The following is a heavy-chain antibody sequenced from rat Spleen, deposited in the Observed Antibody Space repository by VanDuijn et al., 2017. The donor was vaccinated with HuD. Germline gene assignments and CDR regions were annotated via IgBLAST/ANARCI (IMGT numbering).Heavy chain of an antibody. V-gene: IGHV5-20*01. CDR3: TRVKLGAGYYFDY. CDR2: ITNTGGST. J-gene: IGHJ2*01. D-gene: IGHD5-1*01. CDR1: GFTFSDYY. Sequence: EVQLVESGGGFVQPGRSLKLSCAASGFTFSDYYMAWVRQAPKKGLEWVASITNTGGSTYYPESVKGRFTIPRDNAKSTLYLQMNSLRSEDTATYYCTRVKLGAGYYFDYWGQGVMVTVSS.